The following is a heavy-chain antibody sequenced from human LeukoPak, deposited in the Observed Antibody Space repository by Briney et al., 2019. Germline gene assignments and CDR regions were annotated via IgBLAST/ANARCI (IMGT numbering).Heavy chain of an antibody. CDR1: GFTFSTFW. CDR2: IKPDGSAK. Sequence: GGSLRLSCAASGFTFSTFWMSWVRQAPGKGLEWVANIKPDGSAKYYADSVKGRFTISRDNSKNTLYLQMNSLRAEDTAVYYCAKTVSDYYGSGRYYYYGMDVWGQGTTVTVSS. CDR3: AKTVSDYYGSGRYYYYGMDV. D-gene: IGHD3-10*01. J-gene: IGHJ6*02. V-gene: IGHV3-7*01.